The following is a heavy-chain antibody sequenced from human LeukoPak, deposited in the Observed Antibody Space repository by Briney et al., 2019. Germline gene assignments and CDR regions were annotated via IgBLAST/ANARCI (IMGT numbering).Heavy chain of an antibody. D-gene: IGHD5-12*01. V-gene: IGHV4-34*01. CDR1: GGSFSGYY. CDR3: ARSGYDYYYYYYMNV. J-gene: IGHJ6*03. CDR2: INHSGGT. Sequence: SETLSLTCAVYGGSFSGYYWSWIRQPPEKGLEWIGEINHSGGTNYNPSLKSRVTISVDTSKNQFSLKLSSVTAADTAVYYCARSGYDYYYYYYMNVWGKGTTVTISS.